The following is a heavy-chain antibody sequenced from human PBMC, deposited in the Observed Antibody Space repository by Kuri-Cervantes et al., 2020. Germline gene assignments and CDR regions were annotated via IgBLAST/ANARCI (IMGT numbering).Heavy chain of an antibody. Sequence: GESLKISCAASGCTFNTYAMTWVRQAPGKGLEWVAVISYDGSNKYYADSVKGRFTISRDNSKNTLYLQMNSQRAEDTAVYYCARALEPYYNYYYMDVWGKGTTVTVSS. D-gene: IGHD1-1*01. V-gene: IGHV3-30*03. J-gene: IGHJ6*03. CDR3: ARALEPYYNYYYMDV. CDR1: GCTFNTYA. CDR2: ISYDGSNK.